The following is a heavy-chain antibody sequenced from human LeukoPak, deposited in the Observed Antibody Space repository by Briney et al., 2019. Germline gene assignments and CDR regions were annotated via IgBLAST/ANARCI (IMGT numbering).Heavy chain of an antibody. Sequence: GSSVRVSCKASGGTFSSYAISWVRQAPGQGLEWMGRIIPIFGTANYAQKFQGRVTITTDESTSTAYMELSSLRSEDTAVYYCARDGELLWSLDYWGQGTLVTVSS. CDR2: IIPIFGTA. CDR1: GGTFSSYA. J-gene: IGHJ4*02. CDR3: ARDGELLWSLDY. V-gene: IGHV1-69*05. D-gene: IGHD3-10*01.